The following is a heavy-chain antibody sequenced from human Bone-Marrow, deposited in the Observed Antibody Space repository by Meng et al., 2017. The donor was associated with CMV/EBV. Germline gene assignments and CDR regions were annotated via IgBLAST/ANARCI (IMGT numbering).Heavy chain of an antibody. CDR1: TFSSYW. D-gene: IGHD6-13*01. Sequence: TFSSYWMHWVRQAPGKGLVWVSRITSDGSSTSYADSVKGRFTISRDNAKNTLYLQMNSLRAEDTAVYYCASQYSSSWYPSSNYNWFDPWGQGTLVTVSS. J-gene: IGHJ5*02. V-gene: IGHV3-74*01. CDR2: ITSDGSST. CDR3: ASQYSSSWYPSSNYNWFDP.